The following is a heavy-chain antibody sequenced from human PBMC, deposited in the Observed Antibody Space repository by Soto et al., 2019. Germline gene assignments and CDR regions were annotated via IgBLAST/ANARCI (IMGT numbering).Heavy chain of an antibody. CDR1: GFTFSSYA. CDR3: ARDGGAY. V-gene: IGHV3-30-3*01. Sequence: QVQLVESGGGVVQPGRSRRLSCAASGFTFSSYAMHWVRRAPGKGLEWMAVMSYDGSNKHYADSVKSRFTISRDNAKNTLYMQMNSLRPEDTALYYCARDGGAYWGQGTLVIVSS. D-gene: IGHD3-16*01. J-gene: IGHJ4*02. CDR2: MSYDGSNK.